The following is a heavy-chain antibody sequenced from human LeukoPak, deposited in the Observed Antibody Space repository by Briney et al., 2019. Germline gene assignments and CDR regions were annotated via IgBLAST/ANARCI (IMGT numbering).Heavy chain of an antibody. CDR3: ARERGGYFDWLFLYYFDY. CDR1: GGSISSYY. J-gene: IGHJ4*02. CDR2: IYHSGST. Sequence: SETLSLTCTVSGGSISSYYWGWIRQPPGKGLEWIGSIYHSGSTYYNPSLKSRVTISVDTSKNQFSLKLSSVTAADTAVYYCARERGGYFDWLFLYYFDYWGQGTLVTVSS. V-gene: IGHV4-38-2*02. D-gene: IGHD3-9*01.